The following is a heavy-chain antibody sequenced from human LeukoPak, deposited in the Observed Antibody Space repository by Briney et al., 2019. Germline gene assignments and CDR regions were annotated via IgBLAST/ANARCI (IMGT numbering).Heavy chain of an antibody. CDR2: INPHSGGT. CDR3: ARVSQQLVWSAFDI. J-gene: IGHJ3*02. CDR1: GYTLSDYY. Sequence: GASVKVSCKASGYTLSDYYIYWLRQAPGQGLEWMGWINPHSGGTNYAQKFQGRVTMTRDTSISTAYMELSRLRSDGTAVYYCARVSQQLVWSAFDIGGQGTMVTVSS. D-gene: IGHD6-13*01. V-gene: IGHV1-2*02.